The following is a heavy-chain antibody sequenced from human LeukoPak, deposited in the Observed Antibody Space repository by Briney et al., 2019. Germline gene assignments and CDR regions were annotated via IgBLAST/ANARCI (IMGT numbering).Heavy chain of an antibody. CDR3: ARDFGGNSDF. J-gene: IGHJ4*02. Sequence: PGGSLRLSCAASGFTVRSYWMHWVRQVPGKGLVWVSRMNVEGSVTSYADFVKGRFTISRDIAKSTLYLQMNTLTAEDTAVYYCARDFGGNSDFWGQGTLVTVSS. V-gene: IGHV3-74*01. CDR2: MNVEGSVT. CDR1: GFTVRSYW. D-gene: IGHD4-23*01.